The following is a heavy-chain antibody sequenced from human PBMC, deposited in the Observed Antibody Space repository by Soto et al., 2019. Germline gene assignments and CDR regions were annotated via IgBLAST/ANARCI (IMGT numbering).Heavy chain of an antibody. Sequence: LRLSCAASGFTFSDYYMSWIRQAPGKGLEWVSYISSSGSTIYYADSVKGRFTISRDNAKNSLYLQMNSLRAEDTAVYYCARDTAMVTRYYYYGMDVWGQGTTVTVSS. CDR3: ARDTAMVTRYYYYGMDV. V-gene: IGHV3-11*01. D-gene: IGHD5-18*01. CDR2: ISSSGSTI. CDR1: GFTFSDYY. J-gene: IGHJ6*02.